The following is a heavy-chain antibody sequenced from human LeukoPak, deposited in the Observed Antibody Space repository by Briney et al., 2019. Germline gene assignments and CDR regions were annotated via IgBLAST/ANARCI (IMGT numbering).Heavy chain of an antibody. V-gene: IGHV3-30*18. CDR3: AKRRGSYYEIDY. J-gene: IGHJ4*02. CDR1: GFTFSSYG. CDR2: ISYDGSNK. D-gene: IGHD1-26*01. Sequence: PGGSLRLSCAVSGFTFSSYGMHCVRQAPGKGLEWVAVISYDGSNKYYADSVKGRFTISRDNSKNTLYLQMNSLRAEDTAVYYCAKRRGSYYEIDYWGQGTLVTVSS.